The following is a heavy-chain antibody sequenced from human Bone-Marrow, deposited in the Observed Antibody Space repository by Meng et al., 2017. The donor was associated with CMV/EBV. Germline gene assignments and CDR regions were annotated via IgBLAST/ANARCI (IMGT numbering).Heavy chain of an antibody. J-gene: IGHJ4*02. CDR3: ARVDGDFWSGYFCDY. V-gene: IGHV3-53*01. D-gene: IGHD3-3*01. CDR1: GFTVSSNY. CDR2: IYSGGST. Sequence: GESLKISCAASGFTVSSNYMSWVRQAPGKGLEWVSVIYSGGSTYYADSVKGRFTISRDNSKNTLYLQMNSLRAEETAVYYCARVDGDFWSGYFCDYWGQGTLVTVSS.